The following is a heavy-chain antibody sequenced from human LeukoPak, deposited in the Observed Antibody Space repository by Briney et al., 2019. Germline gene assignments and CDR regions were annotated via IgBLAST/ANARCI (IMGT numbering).Heavy chain of an antibody. CDR2: ISSSGSFI. J-gene: IGHJ4*02. CDR3: AREPYYDSSGYSPDY. CDR1: GFTFSDYY. V-gene: IGHV3-11*04. D-gene: IGHD3-22*01. Sequence: GGSLRLSCAASGFTFSDYYMSWIRQAPGKGLEWVSYISSSGSFIYYADSVKGRFTISRDNAKNSLYLHMNSLRAEDTALYYCAREPYYDSSGYSPDYWGQGTLVTVSS.